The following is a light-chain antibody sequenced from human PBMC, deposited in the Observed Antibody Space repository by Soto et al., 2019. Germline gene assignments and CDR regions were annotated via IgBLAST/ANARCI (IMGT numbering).Light chain of an antibody. CDR1: RSDVGYYNY. J-gene: IGLJ2*01. CDR3: SSYTTSATGV. V-gene: IGLV2-14*01. CDR2: DVS. Sequence: QSVLTQPASVSGSPGQSITISCTGTRSDVGYYNYVSWYQQHPGKAPKLMIYDVSNRPSGVSNRFSGSKSGNTASLTISGLQAGDEADYYCSSYTTSATGVFGGGTKLTLL.